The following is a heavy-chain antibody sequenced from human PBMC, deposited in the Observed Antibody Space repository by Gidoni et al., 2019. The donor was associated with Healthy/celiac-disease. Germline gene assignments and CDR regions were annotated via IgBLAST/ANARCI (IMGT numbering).Heavy chain of an antibody. CDR3: ARDFRYDILTGYPDWYFDL. CDR1: GYTFTGYY. D-gene: IGHD3-9*01. CDR2: INPNSGGT. V-gene: IGHV1-2*02. J-gene: IGHJ2*01. Sequence: QVQLVQSGAEVTKPGASVKVSCTASGYTFTGYYMHWVRQAPGQGLEWMGWINPNSGGTNYAQKFQGRVTMTRDTSISTAYMELSRLRSDDTAVYYCARDFRYDILTGYPDWYFDLWGRGTLVTVSS.